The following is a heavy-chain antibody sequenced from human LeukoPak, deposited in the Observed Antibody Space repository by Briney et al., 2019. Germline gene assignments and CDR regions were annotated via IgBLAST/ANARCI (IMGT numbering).Heavy chain of an antibody. CDR2: IYHSGST. CDR3: ASIGPYSSSSGY. V-gene: IGHV4-30-2*01. D-gene: IGHD6-6*01. CDR1: GGSISSGGYY. Sequence: TLSLTCTVSGGSISSGGYYWSWIRQPPGKGLEWIGYIYHSGSTYYNPSLKSRVTISVDRSKNQFSLKLSSVTAADTAVYYCASIGPYSSSSGYWGQGTLVTVSS. J-gene: IGHJ4*02.